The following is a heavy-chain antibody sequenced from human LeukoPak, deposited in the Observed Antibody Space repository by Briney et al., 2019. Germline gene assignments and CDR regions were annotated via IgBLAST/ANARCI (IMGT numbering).Heavy chain of an antibody. D-gene: IGHD1-26*01. CDR3: ARVRGGNNYHFDY. Sequence: ASVKVSCKASGYTFTDYYMHWVRQAPGHGLEWMGWINPNSGGTNYAQKFQGRVTMTRDTSITTGYMELSRLISDDTAVYYCARVRGGNNYHFDYWGQGTLVTVSS. V-gene: IGHV1-2*02. CDR2: INPNSGGT. J-gene: IGHJ4*02. CDR1: GYTFTDYY.